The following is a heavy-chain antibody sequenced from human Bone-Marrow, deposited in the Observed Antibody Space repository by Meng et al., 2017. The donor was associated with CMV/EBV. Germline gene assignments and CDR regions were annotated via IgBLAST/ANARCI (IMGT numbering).Heavy chain of an antibody. CDR2: ISYDGSNK. J-gene: IGHJ6*02. V-gene: IGHV3-30*03. CDR1: GFTFSTYN. CDR3: ARASGMDV. Sequence: GESLKISCAASGFTFSTYNMNWVRQAPGKGLEWVAVISYDGSNKYYADSVKGRFTISRDNSKNTLYLQMNSLRAEDTAVYYCARASGMDVWGQGTTVTVSS.